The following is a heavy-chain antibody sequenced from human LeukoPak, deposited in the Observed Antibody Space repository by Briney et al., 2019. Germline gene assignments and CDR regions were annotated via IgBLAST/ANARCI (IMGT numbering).Heavy chain of an antibody. J-gene: IGHJ4*02. D-gene: IGHD6-13*01. Sequence: SETLSLTCAVYGGSFSGYYWSWIRQPPGKGLEWIGEINHSGSTNYNPSLKSRVTISVDTSKNQFSLKLSSVTAADTAEYYCARSRAAAGKDYWGQGTLVTVSS. CDR3: ARSRAAAGKDY. V-gene: IGHV4-34*01. CDR2: INHSGST. CDR1: GGSFSGYY.